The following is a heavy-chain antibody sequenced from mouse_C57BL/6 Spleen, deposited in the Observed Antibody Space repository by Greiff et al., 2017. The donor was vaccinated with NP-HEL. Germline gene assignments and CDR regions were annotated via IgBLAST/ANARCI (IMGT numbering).Heavy chain of an antibody. J-gene: IGHJ4*01. D-gene: IGHD2-2*01. V-gene: IGHV7-3*01. CDR1: GFTFTDYY. CDR2: IRNKANGYTT. CDR3: ARDYGYDVGYYAMDY. Sequence: EVMLVESGGGLVQPGGSLSLSCAASGFTFTDYYMSWVRQPPGKALEWLGFIRNKANGYTTEYSASVKGRFTISRDNSQSILYLQMNALRAEDSATYYCARDYGYDVGYYAMDYWGQGTSVTVSS.